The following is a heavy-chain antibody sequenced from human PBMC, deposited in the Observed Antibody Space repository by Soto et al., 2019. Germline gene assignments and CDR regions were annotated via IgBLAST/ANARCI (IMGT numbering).Heavy chain of an antibody. V-gene: IGHV3-9*01. J-gene: IGHJ5*02. CDR3: AKDSTISAASWFDP. CDR2: ISWNSGST. Sequence: EVQLVESGGGLVRPGRSLRLSCAASGFTFDDYAMHWVRQAPGKGLEWVSGISWNSGSTGYADSVKGRFTISRDNAKNSLYLQMDSLRAEDTALYYCAKDSTISAASWFDPWGQGTLVTVSS. D-gene: IGHD6-13*01. CDR1: GFTFDDYA.